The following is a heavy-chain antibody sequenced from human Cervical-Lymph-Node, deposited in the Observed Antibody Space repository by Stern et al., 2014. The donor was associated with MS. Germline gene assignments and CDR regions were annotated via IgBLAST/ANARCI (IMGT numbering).Heavy chain of an antibody. V-gene: IGHV3-30*18. D-gene: IGHD3-16*01. Sequence: VQLVQSGGGVVQPGRSLRLSCAASGFTFSSYGLHWVRQAPGKGLEWVAVISYDGSNKDYGYSVKGRFTISRDNYKNTVYLQINSLRAEDTAVYYCAKDTSPREYFYYGMDVWGQGTTVTVSS. CDR1: GFTFSSYG. CDR3: AKDTSPREYFYYGMDV. J-gene: IGHJ6*02. CDR2: ISYDGSNK.